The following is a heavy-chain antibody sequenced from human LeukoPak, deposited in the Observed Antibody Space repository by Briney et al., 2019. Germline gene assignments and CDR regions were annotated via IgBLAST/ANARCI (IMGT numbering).Heavy chain of an antibody. CDR3: ARAHDYGDSWAFDP. D-gene: IGHD4-17*01. Sequence: SETLSLTCTVSGGSISSYYWSWIRQPPGKGLEWIGYIYYSGSTNYNPSLKSRVTISVDTSKNQFSLKLSSVTAADTAVYYCARAHDYGDSWAFDPWGQGTLVTVSS. CDR1: GGSISSYY. CDR2: IYYSGST. V-gene: IGHV4-59*01. J-gene: IGHJ5*02.